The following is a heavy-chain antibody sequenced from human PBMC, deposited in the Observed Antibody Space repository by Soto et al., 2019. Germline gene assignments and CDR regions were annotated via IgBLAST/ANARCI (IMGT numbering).Heavy chain of an antibody. CDR2: ISAYNGNT. J-gene: IGHJ5*02. CDR3: AAYDSSGYNWFDP. D-gene: IGHD3-22*01. V-gene: IGHV1-18*01. Sequence: ASVKVSCKASGYTFTIYGISCVLRSPLQWLEWMGCISAYNGNTNYAQKLQGRVTMTTDTSTSTAYMELRSLRSDDTAVYYCAAYDSSGYNWFDPWGQGTLVTVSS. CDR1: GYTFTIYG.